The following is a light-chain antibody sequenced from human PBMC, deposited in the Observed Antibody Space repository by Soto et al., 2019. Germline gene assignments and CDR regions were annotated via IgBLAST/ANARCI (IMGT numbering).Light chain of an antibody. V-gene: IGKV1-5*03. Sequence: DIQMTQSPSTLSGSVGDRVTITCRASHTISSWLAWYQQKPGKAPKLLIYKASTLKSGVPSRFSGSGSGTEFTLTISSLQPDDFATYYCQHYNSYSEAFAQGTKVDI. CDR2: KAS. CDR3: QHYNSYSEA. CDR1: HTISSW. J-gene: IGKJ1*01.